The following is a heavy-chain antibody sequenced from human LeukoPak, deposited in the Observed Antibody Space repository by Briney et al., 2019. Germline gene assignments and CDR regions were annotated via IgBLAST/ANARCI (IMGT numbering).Heavy chain of an antibody. D-gene: IGHD3-22*01. CDR3: ARTYYHDRSRYYSHIDY. CDR2: IYYSGNT. J-gene: IGHJ4*02. CDR1: GGSINSDTYF. Sequence: PSQTLSLTCTVSGGSINSDTYFWTWIRQHPGKGLEWIGYIYYSGNTYYNPSLKSRVTISIDTSKKQFSLKLSSVTAPHTAVYYCARTYYHDRSRYYSHIDYWGQGTLVTVSS. V-gene: IGHV4-31*03.